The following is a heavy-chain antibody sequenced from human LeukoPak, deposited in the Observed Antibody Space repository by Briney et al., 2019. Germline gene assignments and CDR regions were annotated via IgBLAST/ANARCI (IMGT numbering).Heavy chain of an antibody. V-gene: IGHV4-4*07. CDR3: ARDWVGELPHY. Sequence: SETLSLTCTVSGGFIRSYCWRWFRQPARKGLEWIGRIYSSGRTNYNSSLKSRVTMSVDTSKTQFSLKLTSVTAADTAVYYCARDWVGELPHYWGQGTLVTVSS. CDR2: IYSSGRT. J-gene: IGHJ4*02. CDR1: GGFIRSYC. D-gene: IGHD3-10*01.